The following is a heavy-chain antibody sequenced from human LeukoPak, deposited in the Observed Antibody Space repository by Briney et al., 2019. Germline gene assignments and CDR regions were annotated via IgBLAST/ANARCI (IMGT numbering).Heavy chain of an antibody. Sequence: KPSQTLSLTSGVYSGSLTDKYWSWIRQPPGKWLEWNGEIITIGRTNNHPTLKIRVTMSIDTSKNQFTRKLSDVTAADSAVYACARLSGYYFDYWGQGALVTVSS. CDR1: SGSLTDKY. J-gene: IGHJ4*02. CDR3: ARLSGYYFDY. V-gene: IGHV4-34*12. D-gene: IGHD6-19*01. CDR2: IITIGRT.